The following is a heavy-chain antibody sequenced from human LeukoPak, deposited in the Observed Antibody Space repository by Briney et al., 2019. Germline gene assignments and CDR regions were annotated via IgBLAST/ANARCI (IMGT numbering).Heavy chain of an antibody. CDR3: VRAGPGSYYERSYFDY. D-gene: IGHD1-26*01. J-gene: IGHJ4*02. CDR1: GGSISSSSYY. CDR2: VYYSGGT. V-gene: IGHV4-39*01. Sequence: PSETLSLTCTVSGGSISSSSYYWGWIRQPPGKGLEWIGSVYYSGGTYYNPSLKSRVTISVDTSKNQFSLKLSSVTAADTAVYYCVRAGPGSYYERSYFDYWGQGTLVTVSS.